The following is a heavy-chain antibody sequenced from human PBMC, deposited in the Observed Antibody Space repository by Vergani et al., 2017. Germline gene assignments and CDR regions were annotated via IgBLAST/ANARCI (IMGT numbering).Heavy chain of an antibody. CDR3: ARRDSSSPALDC. CDR1: GFIFSTYD. D-gene: IGHD6-6*01. J-gene: IGHJ4*02. Sequence: EVQLVESGGGLVQPGGSLRLSCAASGFIFSTYDMHWVRQDTGKGLEWVSASGTAGDTYYPGSVKGRFTISRENAKNSLYLQMNGLRAGDTAVYYCARRDSSSPALDCWGQGTLVTVSS. CDR2: SGTAGDT. V-gene: IGHV3-13*01.